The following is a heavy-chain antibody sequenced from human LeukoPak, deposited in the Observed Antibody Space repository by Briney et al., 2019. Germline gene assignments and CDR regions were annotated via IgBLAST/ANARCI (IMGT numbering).Heavy chain of an antibody. CDR1: GFTFSSYG. J-gene: IGHJ4*02. CDR2: IRYDGSNK. CDR3: ASSVVVPAAIDY. V-gene: IGHV3-30*02. Sequence: PGGSLRLSCAASGFTFSSYGMHWVRQAAGKGLEWVAFIRYDGSNKYYADSVKGRFTISRDNSKNTLYLQMNSLRAEDTAVYYCASSVVVPAAIDYWGQGTLVTVSS. D-gene: IGHD2-2*01.